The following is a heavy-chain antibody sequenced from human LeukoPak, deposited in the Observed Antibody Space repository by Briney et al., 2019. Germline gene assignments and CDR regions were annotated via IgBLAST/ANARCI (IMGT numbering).Heavy chain of an antibody. V-gene: IGHV3-30*18. Sequence: GGSLRLSCAASGLTFSTFGMHWVRQAPGKGLEWVAVISYDGRNSYYADSVKGRFTISRDNSKNTLYLQMNSLKTEDTAVYYCAKDRLVVAPAAMTSNFDFWGQGTLVTVSS. D-gene: IGHD2-2*01. CDR3: AKDRLVVAPAAMTSNFDF. J-gene: IGHJ4*02. CDR1: GLTFSTFG. CDR2: ISYDGRNS.